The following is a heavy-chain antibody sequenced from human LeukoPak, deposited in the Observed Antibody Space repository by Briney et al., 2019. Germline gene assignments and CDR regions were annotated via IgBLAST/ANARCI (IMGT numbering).Heavy chain of an antibody. D-gene: IGHD1-1*01. J-gene: IGHJ6*03. CDR3: ARDRYSDYYYYMDV. Sequence: ASVKVSCKASGYTFTGYYMRWVRQAPGQGLEWMGWINPNSGGTNYAQKFQGRVTMTRDTSISTAYMELSRLRSDDTAVYYCARDRYSDYYYYMDVWGKGTTATASS. CDR1: GYTFTGYY. CDR2: INPNSGGT. V-gene: IGHV1-2*02.